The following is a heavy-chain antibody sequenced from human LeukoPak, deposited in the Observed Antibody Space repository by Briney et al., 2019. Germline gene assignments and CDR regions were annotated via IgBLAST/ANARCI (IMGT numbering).Heavy chain of an antibody. V-gene: IGHV4-59*12. J-gene: IGHJ5*02. CDR2: IYYSGST. CDR1: GGSISSYY. D-gene: IGHD3-3*01. Sequence: SETLSLTCTVSGGSISSYYWSWIRQPPGKGLEWIGYIYYSGSTNYNPPLKSRVTISVDTSKNQFSLKLSSVTAADTAVYYCARKRITIFGVVTPYNWFDPWGQGTLVTVSS. CDR3: ARKRITIFGVVTPYNWFDP.